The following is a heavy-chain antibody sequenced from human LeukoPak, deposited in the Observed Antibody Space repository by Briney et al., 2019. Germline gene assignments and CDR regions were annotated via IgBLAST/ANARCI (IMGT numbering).Heavy chain of an antibody. D-gene: IGHD3-3*01. V-gene: IGHV3-23*01. CDR3: ARDLGFWSAPREYYYYGMDV. CDR2: IGSDNKP. J-gene: IGHJ6*02. CDR1: GFTFSAYA. Sequence: GGSLRLSCEASGFTFSAYAMTWVRQAPGKGLEWVSSIGSDNKPHYSESVKGRFAISRDNSKSMLFLQLNSLRAEDTAVYYCARDLGFWSAPREYYYYGMDVWGQGTTVTVSS.